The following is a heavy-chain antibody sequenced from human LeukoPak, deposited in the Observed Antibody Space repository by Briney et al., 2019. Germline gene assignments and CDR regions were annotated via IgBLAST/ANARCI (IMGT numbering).Heavy chain of an antibody. J-gene: IGHJ4*02. CDR1: GFTFGDYA. D-gene: IGHD3-9*01. CDR2: IRSKAYGGTT. V-gene: IGHV3-49*04. Sequence: GGSLRLSCTASGFTFGDYAMSWVRQAPGKGLEWVGFIRSKAYGGTTEYAASVNGRFTISRDDSKSIAYLQMNSLKTEDTAVYYCTREGYFDWLLTPDYRGQGTLVTVSS. CDR3: TREGYFDWLLTPDY.